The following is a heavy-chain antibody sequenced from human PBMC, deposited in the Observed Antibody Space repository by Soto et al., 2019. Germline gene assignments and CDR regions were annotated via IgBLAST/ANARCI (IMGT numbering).Heavy chain of an antibody. CDR1: GFTLSTYA. V-gene: IGHV3-23*01. Sequence: HPGGSLRLSCVASGFTLSTYAMSWVRQAPGKGLEWVSGITGSGGSTYYADSVKGWFTISRDNSKSTVSLHMNSLRAEDTAAYYCVKHRGNPSGAFDIWGQGTMVTVSS. D-gene: IGHD3-10*01. CDR2: ITGSGGST. CDR3: VKHRGNPSGAFDI. J-gene: IGHJ3*02.